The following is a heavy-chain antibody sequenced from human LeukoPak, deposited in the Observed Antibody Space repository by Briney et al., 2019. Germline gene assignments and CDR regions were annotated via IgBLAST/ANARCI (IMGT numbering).Heavy chain of an antibody. D-gene: IGHD3-22*01. CDR1: GFTFTNYF. J-gene: IGHJ4*02. Sequence: GGSLRLSCVASGFTFTNYFISWVRQAPGKGLEWVASVKQNGGEKYYVDSVKGRFTISRDNAKNSLYLEMSSLTVEDTTVHSCARDRGWRTSGYYLYHFDYSGQGTLVTFAS. V-gene: IGHV3-7*01. CDR2: VKQNGGEK. CDR3: ARDRGWRTSGYYLYHFDY.